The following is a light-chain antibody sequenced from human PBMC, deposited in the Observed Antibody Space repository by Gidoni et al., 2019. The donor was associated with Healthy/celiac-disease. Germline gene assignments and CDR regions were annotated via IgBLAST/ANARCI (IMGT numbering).Light chain of an antibody. CDR2: GAS. Sequence: ETVLTQSPGTLSLSPGETATLSCRASQSVSSSYLAWYQQKPGQAPRLLIYGASSRATGIPDGFSGIGSRTDFTLTISKLEPENFAVYYCQQYGSSLRTFGQGTKVEIK. CDR3: QQYGSSLRT. CDR1: QSVSSSY. J-gene: IGKJ1*01. V-gene: IGKV3-20*01.